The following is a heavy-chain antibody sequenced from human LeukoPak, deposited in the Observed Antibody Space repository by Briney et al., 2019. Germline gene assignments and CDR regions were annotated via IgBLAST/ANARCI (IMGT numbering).Heavy chain of an antibody. D-gene: IGHD1-26*01. CDR1: GFTFSSYE. CDR3: AKDRGIAGAEYFDY. J-gene: IGHJ4*02. CDR2: ISSSGSTI. V-gene: IGHV3-48*03. Sequence: GGSLRLSCAASGFTFSSYEMNWVRQAPEKGLEWVSYISSSGSTIYYADSVKGRFTISRDNAKNSLYLQMNSLRAEDTAVYYCAKDRGIAGAEYFDYWGQGTLVTVSS.